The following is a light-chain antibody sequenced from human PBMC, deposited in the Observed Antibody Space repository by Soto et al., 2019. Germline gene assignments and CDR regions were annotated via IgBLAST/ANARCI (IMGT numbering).Light chain of an antibody. CDR2: GAS. V-gene: IGKV3-20*01. CDR3: HQYGSSPLT. CDR1: QTVTSSY. J-gene: IGKJ3*01. Sequence: EIVLTQSPGTLSLSPGERATLTCRASQTVTSSYLARYQQKPGQAPRLLMYGASSRATGIPDRFSGSGSGTDFTLTISRLEPEDFAVYYCHQYGSSPLTFGPGTKVDIK.